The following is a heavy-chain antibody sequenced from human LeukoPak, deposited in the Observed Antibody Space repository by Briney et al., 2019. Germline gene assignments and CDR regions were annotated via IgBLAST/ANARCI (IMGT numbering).Heavy chain of an antibody. CDR3: AIRGATGGAFDI. J-gene: IGHJ3*02. CDR1: GFTFRGYG. V-gene: IGHV3-30*03. CDR2: ISYDGSNK. Sequence: GGSLTLSCAASGFTFRGYGMLWVRQAPGKGLEWVAVISYDGSNKYYADSVKGRFTISRDNAKNSLYLQMNSLRAEDTAVYYCAIRGATGGAFDIWGQGTMVTVSS. D-gene: IGHD1-26*01.